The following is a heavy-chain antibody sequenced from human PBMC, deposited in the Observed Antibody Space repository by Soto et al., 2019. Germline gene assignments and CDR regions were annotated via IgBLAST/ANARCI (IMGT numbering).Heavy chain of an antibody. Sequence: SETLSLTCTVSGGSISSGGYYGSWIRQHPGKGLGWIGYIYDSGSTYYNPSLKSRVTISGDTSSNQFSLKLSSVTAADTAVYYCARDVGQPSGYDLVSFEYWGQGTLVTVTS. D-gene: IGHD5-12*01. V-gene: IGHV4-31*03. CDR2: IYDSGST. CDR3: ARDVGQPSGYDLVSFEY. CDR1: GGSISSGGYY. J-gene: IGHJ4*02.